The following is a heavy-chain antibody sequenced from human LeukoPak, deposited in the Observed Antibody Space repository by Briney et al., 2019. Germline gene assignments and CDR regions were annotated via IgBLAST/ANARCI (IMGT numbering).Heavy chain of an antibody. Sequence: PSETLSLTCAVSGGSISSGNWWSWVRQPPGKGLEWIGSIYYSGSTYYNPSLKSRVTISVDTSKNQFSLKLSSVTAADTAVYYCARDQNYDFWSGYRGNWFDPWGQGTLVTVSS. CDR3: ARDQNYDFWSGYRGNWFDP. D-gene: IGHD3-3*01. CDR1: GGSISSGNW. V-gene: IGHV4-4*02. J-gene: IGHJ5*02. CDR2: IYYSGST.